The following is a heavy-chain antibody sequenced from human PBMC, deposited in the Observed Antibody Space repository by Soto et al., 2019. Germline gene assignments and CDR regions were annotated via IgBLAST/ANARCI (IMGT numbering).Heavy chain of an antibody. D-gene: IGHD3-9*01. J-gene: IGHJ6*02. CDR2: ISAYNGNT. V-gene: IGHV1-18*01. CDR1: GYTFTSYG. Sequence: QVQLEQSGAEVKKPGASVKVSCKASGYTFTSYGISWVRQAPGQGLEWMGWISAYNGNTNYAQKLQGRVTMTTDTSTSTAYMELRSLRSDDTAVYYCARDPNWGDFDWLLYRHYYYYGMDVWGQGTTVTVSS. CDR3: ARDPNWGDFDWLLYRHYYYYGMDV.